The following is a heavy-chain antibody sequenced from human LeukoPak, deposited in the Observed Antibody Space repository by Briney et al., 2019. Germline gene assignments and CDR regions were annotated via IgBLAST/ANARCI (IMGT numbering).Heavy chain of an antibody. J-gene: IGHJ4*02. CDR1: GFTFDDCA. CDR3: AKSIAGNPQTYFDY. V-gene: IGHV3-9*01. D-gene: IGHD4-23*01. CDR2: ISWNSGSI. Sequence: GRSLRLSCAASGFTFDDCAMHWVRHAPGKGLEWVSGISWNSGSIGYADSVKGRFTISRDNAKNSLYLQMNSLRAEDTALYYCAKSIAGNPQTYFDYWGQGTLVTVSS.